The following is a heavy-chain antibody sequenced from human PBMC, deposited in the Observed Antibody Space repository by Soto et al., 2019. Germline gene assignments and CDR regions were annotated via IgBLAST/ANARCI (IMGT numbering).Heavy chain of an antibody. J-gene: IGHJ1*01. Sequence: ASVKVSCKASGYTFSDYYIHWVRQAPGQGLEWMGWINPNSGGTKYAPKFQGGVTMTRDTSITTAYMELSRLRSGDTAVYYCAREPASGTPEGVAFWGQGTLVTVSS. CDR1: GYTFSDYY. CDR2: INPNSGGT. CDR3: AREPASGTPEGVAF. D-gene: IGHD1-1*01. V-gene: IGHV1-2*02.